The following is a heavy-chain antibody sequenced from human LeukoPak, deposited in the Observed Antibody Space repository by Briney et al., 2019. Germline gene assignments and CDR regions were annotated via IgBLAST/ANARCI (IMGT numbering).Heavy chain of an antibody. CDR3: ARDPSKAGTDWFDP. J-gene: IGHJ5*02. CDR2: IYTSGST. Sequence: SSETLSLTCTVSGGSISSYYWSWIRQPAGKGLEWIGRIYTSGSTNYNPSLKSRVTKSVDTSKNQFSLKLSSVTAADTAVYYCARDPSKAGTDWFDPWGQGTLVTVSS. V-gene: IGHV4-4*07. D-gene: IGHD6-19*01. CDR1: GGSISSYY.